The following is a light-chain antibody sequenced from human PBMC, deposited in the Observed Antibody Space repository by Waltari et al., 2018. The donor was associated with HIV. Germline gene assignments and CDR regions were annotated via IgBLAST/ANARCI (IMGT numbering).Light chain of an antibody. CDR2: DVT. CDR1: SSDVGGYKY. Sequence: QSALTQPRSVSGSPGQSVTIPCTGTSSDVGGYKYVSWYQQHPAKAPKLMIYDVTKRPAGVPDRFSGSKSVNTASLTISGLEAEDEADYYCCSYAGSYTLVFGGGTKLTVL. CDR3: CSYAGSYTLV. V-gene: IGLV2-11*01. J-gene: IGLJ3*02.